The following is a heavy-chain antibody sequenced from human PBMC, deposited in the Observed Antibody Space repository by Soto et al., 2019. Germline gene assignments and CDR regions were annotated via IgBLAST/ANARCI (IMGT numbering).Heavy chain of an antibody. J-gene: IGHJ6*02. CDR2: IDASGNT. V-gene: IGHV4-4*07. D-gene: IGHD6-13*01. Sequence: SETLSLTCTVSVDAITTYYWSWIRQPAGKGLEWIGRIDASGNTNYNPSLNSRVTMSIDTSKKQFSLKLTSVTAADTAIYYCARYSNNWFQTEGMDVWGQGTTVTVSS. CDR1: VDAITTYY. CDR3: ARYSNNWFQTEGMDV.